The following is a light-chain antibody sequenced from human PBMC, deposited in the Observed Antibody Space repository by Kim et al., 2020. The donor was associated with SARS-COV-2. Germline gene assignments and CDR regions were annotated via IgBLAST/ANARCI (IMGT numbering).Light chain of an antibody. CDR1: QDISNY. CDR2: DAS. V-gene: IGKV1-33*01. Sequence: DIQMTQSPSSLSASVGDRVTITCQASQDISNYLNWYQQKPGKAPKLLIYDASNLETGVPSRFSGSGSGTDFTFTISSLQPEDIAIYYCQQYDNLPFGGGTKVDIK. CDR3: QQYDNLP. J-gene: IGKJ4*01.